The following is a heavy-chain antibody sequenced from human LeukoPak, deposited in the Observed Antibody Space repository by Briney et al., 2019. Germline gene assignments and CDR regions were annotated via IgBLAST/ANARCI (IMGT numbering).Heavy chain of an antibody. J-gene: IGHJ6*02. CDR1: GFTFSDYY. D-gene: IGHD3-22*01. CDR3: ARGDYYDSSGYYNRLYYYYYGMDV. V-gene: IGHV3-11*01. CDR2: ISSSGSTI. Sequence: GGSLRLSCAASGFTFSDYYMSWIRQAPGKGLEWVSYISSSGSTIYYADSVKGRFTISRDNAKNSLYLQMNSLRAEDTAVYYCARGDYYDSSGYYNRLYYYYYGMDVWGQGTTVTVSS.